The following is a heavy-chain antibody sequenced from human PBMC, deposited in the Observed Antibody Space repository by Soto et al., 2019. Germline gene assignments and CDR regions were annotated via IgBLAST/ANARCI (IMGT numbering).Heavy chain of an antibody. V-gene: IGHV2-5*01. Sequence: QITLKESGPTLVKPTQTVTLTGTFFGISLSTSGVGVGWIRQPPGKSLQWLALIYWNDEKRYSPSLKSTLTIPKDPSKKQVVLTMTNMDPVATATSYCAHRQIPTLTTNCRFDYYDKGTLVTVSS. D-gene: IGHD4-17*01. CDR3: AHRQIPTLTTNCRFDY. CDR1: GISLSTSGVG. CDR2: IYWNDEK. J-gene: IGHJ4*02.